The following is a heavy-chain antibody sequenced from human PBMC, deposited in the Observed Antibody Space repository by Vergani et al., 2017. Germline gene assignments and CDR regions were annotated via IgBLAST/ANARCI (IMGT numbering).Heavy chain of an antibody. CDR1: GFTFDDYA. D-gene: IGHD2-15*01. CDR3: ARHVAPWNYMDV. CDR2: ISWNSGSI. V-gene: IGHV3-9*01. Sequence: EVQLLQSGGGLVQPGGSLRLSCAASGFTFDDYAMHWVRQAPGKGLEWVSGISWNSGSIGYADSVKGRFTISRDNAKNSLYLQMNSLRAEDTALYYCARHVAPWNYMDVWGKGTTVTVSS. J-gene: IGHJ6*03.